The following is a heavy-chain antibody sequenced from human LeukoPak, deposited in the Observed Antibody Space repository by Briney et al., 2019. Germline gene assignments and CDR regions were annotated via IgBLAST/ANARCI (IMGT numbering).Heavy chain of an antibody. J-gene: IGHJ4*02. CDR2: IWYDGSNK. D-gene: IGHD4-17*01. CDR3: ARGGETVTLSHLLFDY. V-gene: IGHV3-33*01. Sequence: GRSLRLSCAASGFAFSSYGMHWVRQAPGKGLEWVAVIWYDGSNKYYADSVKGRFTISRDNSKNTLYLQMNSLRAEDTAVYYCARGGETVTLSHLLFDYWGQGTLVTVSS. CDR1: GFAFSSYG.